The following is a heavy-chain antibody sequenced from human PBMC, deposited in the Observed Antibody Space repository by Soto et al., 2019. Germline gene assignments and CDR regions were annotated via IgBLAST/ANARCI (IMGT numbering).Heavy chain of an antibody. CDR3: ERVQLTTSVGHTIQ. V-gene: IGHV4-31*03. CDR2: IYYSGST. D-gene: IGHD4-4*01. J-gene: IGHJ4*02. CDR1: GGSISSGGYY. Sequence: SETLSLTCTVSGGSISSGGYYWSWIRQHPGKGLEWIGYIYYSGSTYYNPSLKSRVTISVDTSKNQFSLKLSSVTAADTAVYYCERVQLTTSVGHTIQWGQGTLVTVSS.